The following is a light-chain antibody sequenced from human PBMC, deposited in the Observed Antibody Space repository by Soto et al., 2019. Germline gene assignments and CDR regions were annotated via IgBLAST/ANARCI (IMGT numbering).Light chain of an antibody. CDR1: TSNIGTNT. CDR3: QSYESSSLSGFV. Sequence: QSVLTQAPSASGTPGQRVTISCSGSTSNIGTNTVNWYQQFPGTAPKLLIYSNNQRPSGIPDRFSGSKSGTSASLDISGLQSEDEADYYCQSYESSSLSGFVFGSGTKVTVL. CDR2: SNN. J-gene: IGLJ1*01. V-gene: IGLV1-44*01.